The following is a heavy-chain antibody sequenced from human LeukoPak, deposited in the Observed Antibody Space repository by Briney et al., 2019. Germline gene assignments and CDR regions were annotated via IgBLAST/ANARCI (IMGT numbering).Heavy chain of an antibody. CDR3: ARGAGRYCSGGSCYYYYYYMDV. CDR1: GYTFTSYD. Sequence: ASVKVSCKASGYTFTSYDINWVRQATGQGLEWMGWMNPNSGNTGCAQKFQGRVTMTRNTSISTAYLELSSLRSEDTAVYYCARGAGRYCSGGSCYYYYYYMDVWGKGTTVTVSS. J-gene: IGHJ6*03. D-gene: IGHD2-15*01. CDR2: MNPNSGNT. V-gene: IGHV1-8*01.